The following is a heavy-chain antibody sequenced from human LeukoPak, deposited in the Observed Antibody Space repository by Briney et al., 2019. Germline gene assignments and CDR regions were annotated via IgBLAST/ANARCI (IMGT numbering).Heavy chain of an antibody. CDR2: ISYDGSNK. D-gene: IGHD2/OR15-2a*01. Sequence: GGSLRLSCAASGFTFSSYAMHWVRQAPGKGLEWVAVISYDGSNKYYADSAKGRFTIPRDNSKNTLYLQMNSLRAEDTAVYYCARGRVLYFFDYWGQGTLVTVSS. V-gene: IGHV3-30-3*01. J-gene: IGHJ4*02. CDR3: ARGRVLYFFDY. CDR1: GFTFSSYA.